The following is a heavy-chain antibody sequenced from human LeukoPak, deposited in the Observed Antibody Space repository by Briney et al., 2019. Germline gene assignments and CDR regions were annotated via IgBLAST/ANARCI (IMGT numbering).Heavy chain of an antibody. CDR2: INQDGSAK. V-gene: IGHV3-7*01. CDR3: ARATTIAPETLDY. Sequence: GGSLRLSCAASGFRFSTYWMTWVRQAPGKGLEWVAHINQDGSAKNYVDSLKGRFTISRDNAKNSLFLQMNSLRADDTAVYYCARATTIAPETLDYWGQGTLVTVSS. CDR1: GFRFSTYW. J-gene: IGHJ4*02. D-gene: IGHD4-11*01.